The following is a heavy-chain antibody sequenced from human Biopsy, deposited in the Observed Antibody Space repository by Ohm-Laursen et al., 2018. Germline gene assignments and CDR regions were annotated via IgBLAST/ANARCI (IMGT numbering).Heavy chain of an antibody. V-gene: IGHV1-18*01. CDR1: GYTFRNHG. J-gene: IGHJ4*02. CDR2: ISTWDAHT. CDR3: ARGGSNYPDY. Sequence: ASVKVSCKTSGYTFRNHGISWVRQAPGRDLEWMGWISTWDAHTSYAQKVQGRVTLTIDTSTSTGYMELRSLRSDDTAVYYCARGGSNYPDYCGQGTLVTVSS. D-gene: IGHD3-16*01.